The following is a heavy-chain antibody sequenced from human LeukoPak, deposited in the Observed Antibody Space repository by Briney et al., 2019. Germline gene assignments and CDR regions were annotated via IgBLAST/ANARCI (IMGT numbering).Heavy chain of an antibody. CDR2: IYSGGST. CDR3: AREPTYYYDSSGGFDY. J-gene: IGHJ4*02. D-gene: IGHD3-22*01. V-gene: IGHV3-66*01. CDR1: GFTVSSNY. Sequence: AGGSLRLSCAASGFTVSSNYMSWVRQAPGKGLEWVSVIYSGGSTYYADSVKGRFTISRDNSKNTLYLQMNSLRAEDTAVYYCAREPTYYYDSSGGFDYWGQGTLVTVSS.